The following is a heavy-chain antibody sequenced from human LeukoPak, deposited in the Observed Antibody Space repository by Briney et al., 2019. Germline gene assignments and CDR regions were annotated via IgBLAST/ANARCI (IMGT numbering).Heavy chain of an antibody. CDR3: ARGFNGLDSKVGEN. J-gene: IGHJ4*02. Sequence: GGSPGLFCAVSGFTFSDPHMDWGRQAPGEGVEWGGRIRNKAKGYTTEYAASVKGRFTISRDDSKNSLYLQMNSLKTEDTAVYYCARGFNGLDSKVGENWGQGTLVTVSS. V-gene: IGHV3-72*01. CDR2: IRNKAKGYTT. CDR1: GFTFSDPH. D-gene: IGHD1-26*01.